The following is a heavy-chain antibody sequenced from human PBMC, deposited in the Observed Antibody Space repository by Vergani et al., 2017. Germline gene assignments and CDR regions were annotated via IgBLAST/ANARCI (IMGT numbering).Heavy chain of an antibody. CDR2: ISAYNGNT. CDR3: ARQIGSGYSGYGPDAFDI. D-gene: IGHD5-12*01. V-gene: IGHV1-18*01. CDR1: GYTFTSYG. J-gene: IGHJ3*02. Sequence: QVQLVQSGAEVKKPGASVKVSCKASGYTFTSYGISWVRQAPGQGLEWMGWISAYNGNTNYAQKLQGRVTMTTDTSTSTAYMELRSLRSDDTAVYYCARQIGSGYSGYGPDAFDIWGQGTMVTVSS.